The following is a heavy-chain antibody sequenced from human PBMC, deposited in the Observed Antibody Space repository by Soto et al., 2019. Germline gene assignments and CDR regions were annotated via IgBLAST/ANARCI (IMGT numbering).Heavy chain of an antibody. CDR3: AREGAYYSFYYYYGMDV. V-gene: IGHV1-69*01. CDR2: IIPIFGTA. CDR1: GGTFSSYA. Sequence: QVQLVQSGAEVKKPGSSVKVSCKASGGTFSSYAISWVRQAPGQGLEWMGGIIPIFGTANYAQKFQGRVTITADESTSTAYMELSSLRSEDTAVYYCAREGAYYSFYYYYGMDVWGQGTTVTVSS. J-gene: IGHJ6*02. D-gene: IGHD1-26*01.